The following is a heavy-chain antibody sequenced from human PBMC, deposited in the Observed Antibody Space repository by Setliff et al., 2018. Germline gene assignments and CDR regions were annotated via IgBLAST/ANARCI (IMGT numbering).Heavy chain of an antibody. D-gene: IGHD1-1*01. V-gene: IGHV4-38-2*02. CDR3: ARDMGQPYYFES. J-gene: IGHJ4*02. Sequence: PSETLSLTCAVSGYSISSGFYWGWIRQSPGKGLEWIGSIYYTGSTYYNPSLKSRVTMSVDTSKRQFSLKLGSATAADTAVYYCARDMGQPYYFESWGLGTLVTVSS. CDR2: IYYTGST. CDR1: GYSISSGFY.